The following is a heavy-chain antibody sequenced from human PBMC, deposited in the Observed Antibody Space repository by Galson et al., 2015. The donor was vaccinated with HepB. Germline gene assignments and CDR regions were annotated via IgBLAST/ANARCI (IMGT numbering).Heavy chain of an antibody. CDR2: IIPIFGTA. CDR3: ATWLLRGYGPALSYYYYGMDV. J-gene: IGHJ6*02. CDR1: GGTFSSYA. V-gene: IGHV1-69*13. Sequence: SVKVSCKASGGTFSSYAISWVRQAPGQGLEWMGGIIPIFGTANYAQKFQGRVTITADESTSTAYMELSSLRSEDTAVYYCATWLLRGYGPALSYYYYGMDVWGQGTTVTVSS. D-gene: IGHD5-12*01.